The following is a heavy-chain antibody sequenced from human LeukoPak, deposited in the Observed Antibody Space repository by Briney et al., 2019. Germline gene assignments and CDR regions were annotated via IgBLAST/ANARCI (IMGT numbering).Heavy chain of an antibody. CDR3: ARDQETAYGPSI. D-gene: IGHD5-18*01. J-gene: IGHJ4*02. V-gene: IGHV3-11*06. CDR2: ISSSSSYA. CDR1: GFTFSDYY. Sequence: GGSLRLSCAASGFTFSDYYMSWIRQAPGKGLEWISFISSSSSYAKYADSVKGRFTISRDNAKNSLYLQINSLRADDTALYYCARDQETAYGPSIWGQGTLVTVSS.